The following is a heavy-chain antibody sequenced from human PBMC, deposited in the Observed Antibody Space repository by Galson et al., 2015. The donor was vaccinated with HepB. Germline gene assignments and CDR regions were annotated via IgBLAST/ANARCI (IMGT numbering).Heavy chain of an antibody. Sequence: SLRLSCAASGFTFSNSWMHWVRQAPGKGLVWVSRINSDGTYRTYADSVTGRFTISSANAKKTHYLQMNSPRAEDTALYYCARTRGAAAGIFDYWGQGSLVTVSS. CDR1: GFTFSNSW. D-gene: IGHD6-13*01. V-gene: IGHV3-74*01. CDR2: INSDGTYR. J-gene: IGHJ4*02. CDR3: ARTRGAAAGIFDY.